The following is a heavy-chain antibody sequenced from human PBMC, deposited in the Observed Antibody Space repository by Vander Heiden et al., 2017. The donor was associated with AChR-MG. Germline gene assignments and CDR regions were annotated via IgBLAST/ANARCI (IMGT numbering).Heavy chain of an antibody. D-gene: IGHD3-22*01. J-gene: IGHJ4*02. CDR1: GGTFSSYA. V-gene: IGHV1-69*01. CDR2: IIPIFGTA. CDR3: ARERLRNYYDSSGYYYIDY. Sequence: QVQLVQSGAEVKKPGSSVKVSCKASGGTFSSYAISWVRQAPGQGLEWMGGIIPIFGTANYAQKFQGRVTITADESTSTAYMELSSLRSEDTAVYYCARERLRNYYDSSGYYYIDYWGQGTLVTVSS.